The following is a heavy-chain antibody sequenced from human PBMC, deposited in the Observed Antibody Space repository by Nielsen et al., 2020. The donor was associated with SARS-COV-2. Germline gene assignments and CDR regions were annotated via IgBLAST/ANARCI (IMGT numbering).Heavy chain of an antibody. V-gene: IGHV3-7*01. Sequence: GGSLRLSCAASGFTFSNYWMSWVRQAPGKGLEWVANIKQGGSEKYYVDSVKGRFTISRDNAKNSLYLQMNSLRAEDTAVYYCARVGTEWFGDLLGFDYWGQGTLVTVSS. CDR2: IKQGGSEK. CDR1: GFTFSNYW. J-gene: IGHJ4*02. CDR3: ARVGTEWFGDLLGFDY. D-gene: IGHD3-10*01.